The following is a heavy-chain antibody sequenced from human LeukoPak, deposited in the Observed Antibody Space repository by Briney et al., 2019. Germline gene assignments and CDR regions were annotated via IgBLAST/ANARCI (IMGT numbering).Heavy chain of an antibody. CDR2: IYYSGST. J-gene: IGHJ5*02. CDR3: ARGMYSSSWYHHWFDP. D-gene: IGHD6-13*01. V-gene: IGHV4-59*01. CDR1: GGSISSYY. Sequence: SETLSHTCTVSGGSISSYYWSWIRQPPGKGLEWIGYIYYSGSTNYNPSLKSRVTISVDTSKNQFSLKLSSVTAADTAVYYCARGMYSSSWYHHWFDPWGQGTLVTVSS.